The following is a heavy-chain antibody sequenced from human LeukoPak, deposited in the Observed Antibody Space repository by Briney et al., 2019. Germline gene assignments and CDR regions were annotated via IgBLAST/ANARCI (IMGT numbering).Heavy chain of an antibody. J-gene: IGHJ4*02. V-gene: IGHV3-7*01. CDR1: GFSFSNYW. CDR3: ARDFSLTRLERPFDS. Sequence: GGSLRLSCAASGFSFSNYWMTWVRQGPGKGLEWVANINKDGSEKYYVDSVKGRLTISRDNTKNSLYLQMNSLRVEDTAVYYCARDFSLTRLERPFDSWGQGILVTVSS. CDR2: INKDGSEK. D-gene: IGHD1-1*01.